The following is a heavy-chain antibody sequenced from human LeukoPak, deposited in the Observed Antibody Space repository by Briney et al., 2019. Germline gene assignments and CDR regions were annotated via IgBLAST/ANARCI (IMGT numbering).Heavy chain of an antibody. CDR3: AREIDDAFDI. CDR1: GFTVSSNY. V-gene: IGHV3-66*02. CDR2: IYSGGST. J-gene: IGHJ3*02. Sequence: GGSLRLSCAASGFTVSSNYMSWVRQAPGKGLEWVSVIYSGGSTYYADSVKGRFTISRDNSKNTLYLQMNSLRAEDMAVYYCAREIDDAFDIWGQGTMVTVSS.